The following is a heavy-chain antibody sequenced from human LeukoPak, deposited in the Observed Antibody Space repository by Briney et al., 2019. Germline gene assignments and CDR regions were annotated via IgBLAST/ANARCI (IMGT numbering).Heavy chain of an antibody. V-gene: IGHV1-69*01. CDR3: AGGKLFDFWSGYYPMDDS. CDR1: GGTFGNYA. Sequence: GASVKVSCKASGGTFGNYAISWVRQAPGQGLEWMGGIIPIFGTLNYAQKFQGRVTITADESTSTVYMELSSLKSEDTAVYYCAGGKLFDFWSGYYPMDDSWGQGTLVTVSS. D-gene: IGHD3-3*01. J-gene: IGHJ4*02. CDR2: IIPIFGTL.